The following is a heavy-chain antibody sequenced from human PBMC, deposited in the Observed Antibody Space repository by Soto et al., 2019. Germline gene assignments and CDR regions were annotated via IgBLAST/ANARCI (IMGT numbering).Heavy chain of an antibody. Sequence: EVQLVESGGGLVHPGGSLRLSCAASGFTFSNYWMHWVRQVPGKGLEWVSRINTDGSSTGYAASVKGRSTISRDNAKSTLYVQMNSLRAEDTAVYYCAKDLHYGASDFWGQGTLVTVSS. CDR1: GFTFSNYW. V-gene: IGHV3-74*01. D-gene: IGHD4-17*01. CDR3: AKDLHYGASDF. CDR2: INTDGSST. J-gene: IGHJ4*02.